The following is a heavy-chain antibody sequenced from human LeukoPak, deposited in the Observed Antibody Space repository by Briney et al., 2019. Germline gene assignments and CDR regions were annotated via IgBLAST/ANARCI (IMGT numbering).Heavy chain of an antibody. CDR3: ARDRSSGWYINWFDP. V-gene: IGHV1-69*04. D-gene: IGHD6-19*01. CDR1: GGTFSSYT. Sequence: ASVKVSCKASGGTFSSYTISWVRQAPGQGLEWMGRIIPILGIANYAQKFQGRVTITADKSTSTAYMELSRLRSEDTAVYYCARDRSSGWYINWFDPWGQGSLVTVSS. J-gene: IGHJ5*02. CDR2: IIPILGIA.